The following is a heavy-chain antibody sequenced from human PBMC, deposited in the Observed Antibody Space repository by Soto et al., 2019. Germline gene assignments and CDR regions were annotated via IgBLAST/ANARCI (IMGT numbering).Heavy chain of an antibody. V-gene: IGHV4-30-4*01. J-gene: IGHJ5*02. Sequence: SETLSLTCTVSGGSISSGENFWNWIRQSPGKGLEWIGYIHHSGSTYYNPSLKSRLTISVDTSKNQISMKLASVTAADTAVYYCARGVGGSGLNWFDPWGQGTLVTVSS. CDR1: GGSISSGENF. D-gene: IGHD6-19*01. CDR3: ARGVGGSGLNWFDP. CDR2: IHHSGST.